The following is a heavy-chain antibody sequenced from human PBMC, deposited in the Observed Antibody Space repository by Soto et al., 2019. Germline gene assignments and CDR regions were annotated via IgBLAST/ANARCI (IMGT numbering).Heavy chain of an antibody. CDR1: VCSFISYS. V-gene: IGHV3-23*01. Sequence: GMSXRLSWSSCVCSFISYSIILFRHAPGKGLEWVSAISGSGGSTYYAASVKGRFTISRDNSKKNMHMQMKSVRAPDTAVYYCENDSGSSGVEYWGQGTLVNVYS. CDR3: ENDSGSSGVEY. CDR2: ISGSGGST. D-gene: IGHD3-22*01. J-gene: IGHJ4*02.